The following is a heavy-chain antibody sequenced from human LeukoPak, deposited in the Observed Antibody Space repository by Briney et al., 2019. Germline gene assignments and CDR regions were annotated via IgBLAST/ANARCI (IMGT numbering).Heavy chain of an antibody. CDR2: INHSGST. Sequence: SETLSLTCAVYGGSFSGYYWSWIRQPPGKGLEWIGEINHSGSTNYNPSLKNRVTISVDTSKNQFSLKLSSVTAADTAVYYCGRAGLSRMVRGVPNWFDPWGQGTLVTVSS. J-gene: IGHJ5*02. CDR1: GGSFSGYY. D-gene: IGHD3-10*01. V-gene: IGHV4-34*01. CDR3: GRAGLSRMVRGVPNWFDP.